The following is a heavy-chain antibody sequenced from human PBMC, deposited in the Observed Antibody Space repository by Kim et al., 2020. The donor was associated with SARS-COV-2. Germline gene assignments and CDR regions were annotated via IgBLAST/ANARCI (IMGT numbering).Heavy chain of an antibody. CDR2: ISAYNGNT. D-gene: IGHD3-22*01. CDR3: ARIYDPIVVVSYYFDY. V-gene: IGHV1-18*04. J-gene: IGHJ4*02. Sequence: ASVKVSCKASGYTFTSYGISWVRQAPGQGLEWMGWISAYNGNTNYAQKLQGRVTMTTDTSTSTAYMELRSLRSDDTAVYYCARIYDPIVVVSYYFDYWGQGTLVTVSS. CDR1: GYTFTSYG.